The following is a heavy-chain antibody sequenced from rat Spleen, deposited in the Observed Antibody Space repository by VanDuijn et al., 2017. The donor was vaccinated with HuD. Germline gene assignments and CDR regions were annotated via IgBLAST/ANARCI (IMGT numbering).Heavy chain of an antibody. CDR2: IRSGGRT. D-gene: IGHD1-2*01. V-gene: IGHV2-19*01. J-gene: IGHJ2*01. CDR3: ARSGFSSPHYFDY. Sequence: QVQLKESGPGLVQPSQTLSLTCTVSGFSLSDYGVSWVRQPPGKGLEWIGKIRSGGRTDNNSVLKSRLSISRYTSKSLVFLKMNSLKTEDTAIYFCARSGFSSPHYFDYWGQGVTVTVSS. CDR1: GFSLSDYG.